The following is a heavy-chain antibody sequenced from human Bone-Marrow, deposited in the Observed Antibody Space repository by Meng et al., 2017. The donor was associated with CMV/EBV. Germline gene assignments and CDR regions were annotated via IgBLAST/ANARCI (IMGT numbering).Heavy chain of an antibody. J-gene: IGHJ4*02. CDR3: ARGEANTMIRGLIDY. D-gene: IGHD3-10*01. Sequence: ESLKISCAVYGGSFSDHQWTWNRQPPGKGLEWIGEINHSGTSKYNPSLKSRVTISVDTSKNQFSLKVRSVTAADMGVYYCARGEANTMIRGLIDYWSQGTLVTVSS. CDR2: INHSGTS. V-gene: IGHV4-34*01. CDR1: GGSFSDHQ.